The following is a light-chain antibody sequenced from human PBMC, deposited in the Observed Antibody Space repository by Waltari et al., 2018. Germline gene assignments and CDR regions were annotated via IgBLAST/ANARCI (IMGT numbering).Light chain of an antibody. CDR2: AAS. CDR3: QQYDTFPPS. V-gene: IGKV1-NL1*01. CDR1: QGIRNS. Sequence: DIQMTQSPASLSASVGDRVIITCRASQGIRNSLAWYQQKSGKAPKLLVYAASRLENGVPSRFSGSGSGTDYTLIISSLQPEDFATYYCQQYDTFPPSFGPVTRVDIK. J-gene: IGKJ3*01.